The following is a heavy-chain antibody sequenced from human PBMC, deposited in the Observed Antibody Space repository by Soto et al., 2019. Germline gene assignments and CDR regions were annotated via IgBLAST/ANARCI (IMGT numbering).Heavy chain of an antibody. Sequence: PGGSLRLCCAASGFSLSTYWMTWVRQAPGKGLEWVGNIKPDGSEKWYVDSVKGRFTISRDNAKNSCYLQMNALRAEDTVVYYCTRVLRGYAFHGGFWGQGNLVTVSS. CDR2: IKPDGSEK. D-gene: IGHD5-18*01. CDR1: GFSLSTYW. J-gene: IGHJ4*02. CDR3: TRVLRGYAFHGGF. V-gene: IGHV3-7*02.